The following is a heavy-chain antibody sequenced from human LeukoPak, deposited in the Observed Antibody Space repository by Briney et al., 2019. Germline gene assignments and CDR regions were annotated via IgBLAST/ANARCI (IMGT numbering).Heavy chain of an antibody. CDR1: GGSISSYY. J-gene: IGHJ5*02. CDR2: IYYSGST. Sequence: SGTLSLTCTVSGGSISSYYWNWIRQPPGKGLEWIGYIYYSGSTNYNPSLQSRVTISVDTSKNQFSLKLTSVTAADTAMYYCARGGNDFWSGLMYNWFDPWGQGTLVTVSS. V-gene: IGHV4-59*01. CDR3: ARGGNDFWSGLMYNWFDP. D-gene: IGHD3-3*01.